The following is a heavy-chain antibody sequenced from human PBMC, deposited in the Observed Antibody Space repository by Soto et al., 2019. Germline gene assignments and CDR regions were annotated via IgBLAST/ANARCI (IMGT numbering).Heavy chain of an antibody. Sequence: QVQLVESGGGVVQPGRSLRLSCAASGFTFSTYAMHWVRQAPGKGLEWVAAISYDGSDKYYAASVKGRFPISRDNSKNTLYLQMNSLRAEDTAVYYCAPGGYCSGGSCYSRRYCAYWGQGTLVTVSS. CDR2: ISYDGSDK. D-gene: IGHD2-15*01. J-gene: IGHJ4*02. CDR3: APGGYCSGGSCYSRRYCAY. V-gene: IGHV3-30-3*01. CDR1: GFTFSTYA.